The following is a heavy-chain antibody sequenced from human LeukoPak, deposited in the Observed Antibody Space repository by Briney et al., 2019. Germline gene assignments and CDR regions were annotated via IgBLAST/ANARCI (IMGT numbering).Heavy chain of an antibody. D-gene: IGHD2-8*01. J-gene: IGHJ4*02. V-gene: IGHV3-74*01. Sequence: GGSLRLSCAASGFTFRSSWMHWVRQAPGKGLEWVSRMNSDGSGTTYADSVKGRFTISRDNSKNTLYLQMNSLRAEDTAVYYCAKMVTRGGYFDYWGQGTLVTVSS. CDR2: MNSDGSGT. CDR1: GFTFRSSW. CDR3: AKMVTRGGYFDY.